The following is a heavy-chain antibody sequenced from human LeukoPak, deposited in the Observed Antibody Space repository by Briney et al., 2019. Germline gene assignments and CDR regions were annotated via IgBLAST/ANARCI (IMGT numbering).Heavy chain of an antibody. J-gene: IGHJ6*03. D-gene: IGHD6-13*01. Sequence: SETLSLTCTVSGGSISSSSYYWGWIRQPPGKGLEWIGSIYYSGSTYYNPSLKSRVTISVDTSKNQFSLKLSSVTAADTAVYYCARVRHGYSSSWPNYYYYYYMDVWGKGTTVTVSS. CDR1: GGSISSSSYY. V-gene: IGHV4-39*07. CDR3: ARVRHGYSSSWPNYYYYYYMDV. CDR2: IYYSGST.